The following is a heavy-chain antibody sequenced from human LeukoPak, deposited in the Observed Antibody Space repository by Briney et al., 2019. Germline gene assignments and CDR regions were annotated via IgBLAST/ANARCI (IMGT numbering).Heavy chain of an antibody. V-gene: IGHV2-5*02. J-gene: IGHJ5*02. D-gene: IGHD3-16*01. CDR1: GFSLSTSRVG. Sequence: SGPTLVKPTQTLTLTCTFSGFSLSTSRVGVGWIRQPPGKALEWLALIYWDDDKRYSPSLKSRLTITKDTSKNQVVLIMTNMDPVDTGTYYSAHRQIQGIMFGGGGFDPWGQGTLVTVSS. CDR3: AHRQIQGIMFGGGGFDP. CDR2: IYWDDDK.